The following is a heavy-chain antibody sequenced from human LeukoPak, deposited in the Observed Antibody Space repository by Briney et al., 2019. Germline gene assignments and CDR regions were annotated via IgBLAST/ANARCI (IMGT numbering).Heavy chain of an antibody. CDR1: GYTFASYG. CDR3: ARERAYCGGDCLDAFDI. V-gene: IGHV1-18*01. CDR2: ISAYNGYT. J-gene: IGHJ3*02. D-gene: IGHD2-21*02. Sequence: ASVKVSCKASGYTFASYGISWVRQAPGQGLEWMGWISAYNGYTNYAQKFQGRVTMTTDTSTSTAYMELSSLRSEDTALYYCARERAYCGGDCLDAFDIWGQGTMVTVSS.